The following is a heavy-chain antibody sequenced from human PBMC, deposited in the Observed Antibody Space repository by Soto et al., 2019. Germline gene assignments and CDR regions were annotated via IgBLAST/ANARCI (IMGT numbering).Heavy chain of an antibody. CDR1: GGSMSSCASY. J-gene: IGHJ4*02. Sequence: SGTLALTCKVSGGSMSSCASYGTWIRPHPGEGLEWIGHIYFTGATYSNPSLRSRLTMSVDTSKNQFSLKLTSVTAADTATYYCASIPRRGYSYGIDYWGQGTLVTVSS. CDR2: IYFTGAT. V-gene: IGHV4-31*03. D-gene: IGHD2-21*02. CDR3: ASIPRRGYSYGIDY.